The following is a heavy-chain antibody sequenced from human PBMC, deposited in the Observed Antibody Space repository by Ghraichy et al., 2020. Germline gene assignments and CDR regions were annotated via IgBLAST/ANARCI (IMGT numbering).Heavy chain of an antibody. CDR2: ISAGGSPT. CDR3: AKGIWFGGLHVSPFEY. CDR1: RLTDHTSE. J-gene: IGHJ4*02. Sequence: GGSLRLSCAASRLTDHTSELHSDSQASCAGLEWVSAISAGGSPTYYIDSVKARVPISRDNSKNTLYLQLNSLRVEDTAVYYCAKGIWFGGLHVSPFEYWGQGTLVTVPS. D-gene: IGHD3-10*01. V-gene: IGHV3-23*01.